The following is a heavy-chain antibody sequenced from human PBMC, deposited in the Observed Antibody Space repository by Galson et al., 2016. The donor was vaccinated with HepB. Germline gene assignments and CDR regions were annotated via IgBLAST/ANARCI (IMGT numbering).Heavy chain of an antibody. D-gene: IGHD1-26*01. CDR3: ARKYSGGYEMDS. J-gene: IGHJ4*02. CDR2: IDPIDSYT. V-gene: IGHV5-10-1*01. CDR1: GYSFTGYW. Sequence: QSGAEVKKSGESLRISCKGSGYSFTGYWITWVRQMPGKGLEWVGRIDPIDSYTSYSPSFQGHVTISADKSITTAYLQWSSLKASDTAVYYCARKYSGGYEMDSWGQGTLVTVSS.